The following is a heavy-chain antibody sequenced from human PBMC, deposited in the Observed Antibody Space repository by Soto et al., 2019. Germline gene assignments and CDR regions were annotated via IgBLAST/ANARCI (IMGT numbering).Heavy chain of an antibody. V-gene: IGHV4-59*01. CDR3: ARDRGPPDFWSGYYRPYYYGMDV. Sequence: SEPRSLTCTVYVCSYSRYYCFWIRLPPGKGLEWIGYIYYSGSTNYNPSLKSRVTISVDTSKNQFSLKLSSVTAADTAVYYCARDRGPPDFWSGYYRPYYYGMDVWGQGTTVT. D-gene: IGHD3-3*01. CDR2: IYYSGST. CDR1: VCSYSRYY. J-gene: IGHJ6*02.